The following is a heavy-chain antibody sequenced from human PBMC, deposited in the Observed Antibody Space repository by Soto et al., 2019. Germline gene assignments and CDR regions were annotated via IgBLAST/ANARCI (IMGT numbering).Heavy chain of an antibody. CDR2: IYYSGST. J-gene: IGHJ1*01. CDR3: ARVSGWNRHEYVQH. Sequence: SETLSLTCTVSGGSISSGGYYWSWIRQHPGKGLEWIGYIYYSGSTYYNPSLKSRVTISVDTSKNQFSLKLSSVTAADTAVYYCARVSGWNRHEYVQHWGHGTLVTVSS. CDR1: GGSISSGGYY. D-gene: IGHD6-19*01. V-gene: IGHV4-31*03.